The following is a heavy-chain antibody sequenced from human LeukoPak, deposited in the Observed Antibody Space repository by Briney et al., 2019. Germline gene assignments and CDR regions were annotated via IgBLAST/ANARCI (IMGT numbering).Heavy chain of an antibody. CDR2: IFYRGST. V-gene: IGHV4-59*01. CDR3: ARGGYYGSGSDDAFDI. CDR1: GGSISSYY. D-gene: IGHD3-10*01. Sequence: PSETLSLTCTVSGGSISSYYWSWIRQPPGKRLQWIGYIFYRGSTTYNPSLKSRVAISEDTSKNQFSLNLSSVTAADTAVYYCARGGYYGSGSDDAFDIWGQGTMVTVSS. J-gene: IGHJ3*02.